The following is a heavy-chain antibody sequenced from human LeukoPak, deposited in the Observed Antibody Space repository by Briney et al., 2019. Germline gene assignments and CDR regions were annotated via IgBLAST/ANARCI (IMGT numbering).Heavy chain of an antibody. CDR1: GGSISSSSYY. CDR3: ARRISSSWYPRWFDP. CDR2: INHSGST. J-gene: IGHJ5*02. D-gene: IGHD6-13*01. Sequence: SETLSLTCTVSGGSISSSSYYWGWIRQPPGKGLEWIGEINHSGSTNYNPSLKSRVTISVDTSKNQFSLKLSSVTAADTAVYYCARRISSSWYPRWFDPWGQGTLVTVSS. V-gene: IGHV4-39*07.